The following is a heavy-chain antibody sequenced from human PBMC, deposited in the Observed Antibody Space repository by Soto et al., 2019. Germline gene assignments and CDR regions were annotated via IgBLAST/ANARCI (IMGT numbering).Heavy chain of an antibody. CDR2: IYSGGST. V-gene: IGHV3-53*01. J-gene: IGHJ6*02. D-gene: IGHD5-12*01. Sequence: PGGSLRLSCAASGFTVSSNYMSWVRQAPGKGLEWVSVIYSGGSTYYADSVKGRFTISRDNSKNTLYLQMNSLRAEDTAVYYCARTPYSGYDWDYYYGMDVWGQGTTVTVSS. CDR3: ARTPYSGYDWDYYYGMDV. CDR1: GFTVSSNY.